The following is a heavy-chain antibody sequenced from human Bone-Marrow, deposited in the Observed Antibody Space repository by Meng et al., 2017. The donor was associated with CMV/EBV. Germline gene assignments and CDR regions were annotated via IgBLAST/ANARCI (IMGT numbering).Heavy chain of an antibody. Sequence: SVKVSCKASGGTFSSYAISWVRQAPGQGLEWMGGIIPIFGTANYAQKFQGRVTITTDESTSTAYMELSSLRSEDTAVYYCARLSRMIAARPWPAFEIWGQGTMVTVSS. J-gene: IGHJ3*02. CDR1: GGTFSSYA. V-gene: IGHV1-69*05. CDR3: ARLSRMIAARPWPAFEI. CDR2: IIPIFGTA. D-gene: IGHD6-6*01.